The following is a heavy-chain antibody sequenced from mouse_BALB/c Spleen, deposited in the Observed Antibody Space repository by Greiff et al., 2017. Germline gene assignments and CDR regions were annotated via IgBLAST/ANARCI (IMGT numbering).Heavy chain of an antibody. CDR2: ISYDGSN. Sequence: ESGPGLVKPSQSLSLTCSVTGYSITSGYYWNWIRQFPGNKLEWMGYISYDGSNNYNPSLKNRISITRDTSKNQFFLKLNSVTTEDTATYYCAREGPYAMDYWGQGTSVTVSS. CDR3: AREGPYAMDY. V-gene: IGHV3-6*02. CDR1: GYSITSGYY. J-gene: IGHJ4*01.